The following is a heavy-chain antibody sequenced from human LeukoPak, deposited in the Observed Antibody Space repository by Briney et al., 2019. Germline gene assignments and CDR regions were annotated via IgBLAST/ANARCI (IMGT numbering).Heavy chain of an antibody. CDR2: IKGDASST. V-gene: IGHV3-74*01. Sequence: GGSLRLSCAASGFNFRSYWMYWVRQVPGKGLVWVSGIKGDASSTTYADSVKGRFTIPRDNAKNTVYLQMDSLRVEDTALYYCARDLRVGGWGQGTLVTVSS. J-gene: IGHJ4*02. CDR3: ARDLRVGG. CDR1: GFNFRSYW. D-gene: IGHD3-16*01.